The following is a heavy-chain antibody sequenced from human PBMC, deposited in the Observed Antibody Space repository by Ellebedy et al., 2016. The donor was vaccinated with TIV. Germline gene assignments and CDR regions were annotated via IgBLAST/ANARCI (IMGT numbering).Heavy chain of an antibody. CDR2: VSSSNSYI. CDR1: GFTLSSYS. Sequence: GESLKISCAASGFTLSSYSMNWVRQAPGKGLEWVSSVSSSNSYIYYADSVKGRFTISRDNAKNSLYLQMNSLRVEDTAVYYCAREIIAFDYWGQGTLVTVSS. CDR3: AREIIAFDY. J-gene: IGHJ4*02. V-gene: IGHV3-21*01.